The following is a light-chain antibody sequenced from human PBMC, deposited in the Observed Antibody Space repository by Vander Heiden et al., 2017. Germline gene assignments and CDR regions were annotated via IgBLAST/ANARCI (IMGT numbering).Light chain of an antibody. CDR1: SPNIGAGYD. CDR2: GNS. CDR3: QSYDSSPNWV. Sequence: QSVLTQPPSVSGAPGQRVTISCTGSSPNIGAGYDVHWYQQLPGTAPKLLIYGNSNRPSGVPDRFSGSKSGTSASLAITGLQAEDEADYYCQSYDSSPNWVFGGGTKLTVL. V-gene: IGLV1-40*01. J-gene: IGLJ3*02.